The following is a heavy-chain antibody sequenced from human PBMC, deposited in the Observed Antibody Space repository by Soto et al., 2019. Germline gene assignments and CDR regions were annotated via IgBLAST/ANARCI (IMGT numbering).Heavy chain of an antibody. Sequence: EVQKLESGGGLVQPGGSLRLSCAASGLTFSAYPMSWVRQAPGKGLEWVSSISGSGDRTYYADSVKGRFTISRDNSKNTLYLQMNSLRVEDTAVYFCPFGWGGGHEGYWCQGTLVTGSS. CDR2: ISGSGDRT. CDR3: PFGWGGGHEGY. CDR1: GLTFSAYP. J-gene: IGHJ4*02. V-gene: IGHV3-23*01. D-gene: IGHD5-12*01.